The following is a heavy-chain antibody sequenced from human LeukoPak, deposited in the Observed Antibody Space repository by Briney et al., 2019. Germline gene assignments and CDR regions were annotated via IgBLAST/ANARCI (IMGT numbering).Heavy chain of an antibody. V-gene: IGHV3-74*01. CDR2: INNDGSST. CDR3: AKTSTGSYYPGYFDS. J-gene: IGHJ4*02. D-gene: IGHD1-26*01. Sequence: GGSLRLSCAASGFTFTSYWMHWVRQVPGKGLVWISRINNDGSSTTYADSVKGRFTISRDNAKNTLYLQMNSLRVEETAVYYCAKTSTGSYYPGYFDSWGQGTLVTVSS. CDR1: GFTFTSYW.